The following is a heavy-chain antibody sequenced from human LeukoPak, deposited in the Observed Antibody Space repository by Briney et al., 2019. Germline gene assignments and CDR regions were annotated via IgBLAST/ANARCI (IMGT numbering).Heavy chain of an antibody. CDR3: AKDGSYYDFWSGSVWFDP. V-gene: IGHV3-23*01. CDR1: GFTFSSYA. D-gene: IGHD3-3*01. Sequence: PGGSLRLSCAASGFTFSSYAMSWVRQAPGKGLEWVSAISGSGGSTYYADSVKGRFTISRDNSKNTLYLQMNSLRAEDTAVYYCAKDGSYYDFWSGSVWFDPRGQGTLVTVSS. J-gene: IGHJ5*02. CDR2: ISGSGGST.